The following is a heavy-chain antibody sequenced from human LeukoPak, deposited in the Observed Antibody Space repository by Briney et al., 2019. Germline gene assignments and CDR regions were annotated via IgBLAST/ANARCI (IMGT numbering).Heavy chain of an antibody. CDR1: GGSISSGGYY. D-gene: IGHD1-1*01. V-gene: IGHV4-31*03. Sequence: SQTLSLTCTVSGGSISSGGYYWSWIRQHPGKGLEWIGYIYYSGSTYYNPSLKSRVTISVDTSKNQFSLKLSSVTAADTAVYYRARSARKCNRNNWQKFFHYYGMEGWGQGTTVTVSS. J-gene: IGHJ6*02. CDR2: IYYSGST. CDR3: ARSARKCNRNNWQKFFHYYGMEG.